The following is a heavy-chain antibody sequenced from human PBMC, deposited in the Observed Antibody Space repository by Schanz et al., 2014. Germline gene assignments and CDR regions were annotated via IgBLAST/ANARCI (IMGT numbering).Heavy chain of an antibody. Sequence: LQLVESGGGVVQPGRSLRLACAASRFTFSNYWVGWVRQAPGKGLEWISSIYINSGSTNYADSVKGRFIISRDSSKNSLFLQMNSLRAEDTAVYFCARDEGRDGYNLAFDVWGQGTLVTVSS. CDR2: IYINSGST. CDR1: RFTFSNYW. D-gene: IGHD5-12*01. CDR3: ARDEGRDGYNLAFDV. J-gene: IGHJ3*01. V-gene: IGHV3-23*04.